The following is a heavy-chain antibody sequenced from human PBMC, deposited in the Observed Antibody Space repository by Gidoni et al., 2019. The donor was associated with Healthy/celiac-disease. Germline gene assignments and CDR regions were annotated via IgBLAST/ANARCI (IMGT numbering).Heavy chain of an antibody. D-gene: IGHD3-3*01. CDR2: INPNSGGT. J-gene: IGHJ6*02. CDR3: ARDQNDFWSVYYYYGMDV. CDR1: GYTFTGYY. Sequence: QVQLVQSGAEVKKPGASVQVSCKASGYTFTGYYMHWVRQAPGQGLEWMGRINPNSGGTNYAQKFQGRVTMTRDTSISTAYMELSRLRSDDTAVYYCARDQNDFWSVYYYYGMDVWGQGTTVTVSS. V-gene: IGHV1-2*06.